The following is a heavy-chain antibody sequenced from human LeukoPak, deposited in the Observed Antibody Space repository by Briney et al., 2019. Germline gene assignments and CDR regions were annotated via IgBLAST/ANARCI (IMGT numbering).Heavy chain of an antibody. CDR2: MNPNSGNT. D-gene: IGHD7-27*01. Sequence: GASVKVSCKASGYTFTSYDINWVRQATGQQLEWMGWMNPNSGNTGYAQKFQGRVTKTRNTSISTAYMELSSLRSEDTAVYYCARGPPNWGFDYWGQGTLVTVSS. V-gene: IGHV1-8*01. CDR1: GYTFTSYD. J-gene: IGHJ4*02. CDR3: ARGPPNWGFDY.